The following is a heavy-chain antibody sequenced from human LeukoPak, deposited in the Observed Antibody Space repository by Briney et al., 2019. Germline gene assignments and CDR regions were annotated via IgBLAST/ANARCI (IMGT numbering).Heavy chain of an antibody. D-gene: IGHD1-1*01. Sequence: PSETLSLTCTVSGGSISSGDYYWSWIRQPPGKGLEWIGYNYYSGSTYYNPSLKSRVTISVDTSKNQFSLKLSSVTAADTAVYYCARVPQAGTGYAFDIWGQGTMVTVSS. CDR3: ARVPQAGTGYAFDI. V-gene: IGHV4-30-4*01. CDR1: GGSISSGDYY. CDR2: NYYSGST. J-gene: IGHJ3*02.